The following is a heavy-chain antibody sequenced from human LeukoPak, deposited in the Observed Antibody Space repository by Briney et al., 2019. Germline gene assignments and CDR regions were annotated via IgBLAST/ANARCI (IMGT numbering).Heavy chain of an antibody. CDR3: AKDIGSYYDY. CDR2: IQYDGSKK. V-gene: IGHV3-30*02. Sequence: GGSLRLSCAASGFTFTNYGMHWVRQAPGKGLEWVTFIQYDGSKKYYADSVKGRFTISRDNSKNTLYLEMNSLRAEDTAVYYCAKDIGSYYDYWGQGILVTVSS. CDR1: GFTFTNYG. D-gene: IGHD3-10*01. J-gene: IGHJ4*02.